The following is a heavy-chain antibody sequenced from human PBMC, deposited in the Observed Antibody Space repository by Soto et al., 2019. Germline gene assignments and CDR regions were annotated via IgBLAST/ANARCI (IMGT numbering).Heavy chain of an antibody. V-gene: IGHV3-9*01. D-gene: IGHD6-13*01. J-gene: IGHJ6*03. CDR1: GFTFYDYA. CDR2: ISWNSGSI. CDR3: AAAGHYYYYYMDV. Sequence: GGSLRLSCAASGFTFYDYAMHWVRQAPGKGLEWVSGISWNSGSIGYADSVKGRFTISRDNAKNSLYLQMNSLRAEDTALYYCAAAGHYYYYYMDVWGKGTTVTVSS.